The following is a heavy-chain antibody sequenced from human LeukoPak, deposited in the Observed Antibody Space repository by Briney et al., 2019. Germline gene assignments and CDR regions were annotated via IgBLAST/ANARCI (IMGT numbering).Heavy chain of an antibody. J-gene: IGHJ4*02. CDR1: GYMFASYG. CDR3: ARDLFEYTYGLPFDY. V-gene: IGHV1-18*01. Sequence: GASVKVSCKASGYMFASYGISWVRQAPGQGLEWMGWTGVYNDNTNLAPKFQGRGTMTTDISTTTAVMELRSLRSDDTAVYYCARDLFEYTYGLPFDYWGQGTLVTVSS. D-gene: IGHD5-18*01. CDR2: TGVYNDNT.